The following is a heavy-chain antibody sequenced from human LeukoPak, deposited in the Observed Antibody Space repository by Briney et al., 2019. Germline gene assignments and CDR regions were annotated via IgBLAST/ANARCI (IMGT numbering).Heavy chain of an antibody. V-gene: IGHV4-39*01. CDR1: GGSISSSDYY. D-gene: IGHD3-9*01. J-gene: IGHJ4*02. CDR2: IYYSGDA. CDR3: ARHRKIYETLTGYPDY. Sequence: PSETLSLTCTVPGGSISSSDYYWGWIRQPPGKGLEWIGRIYYSGDAHYNTSLKSRVTISVDTSKNQISLKLTSVTAADTSVYYCARHRKIYETLTGYPDYWGQGTLVTVSS.